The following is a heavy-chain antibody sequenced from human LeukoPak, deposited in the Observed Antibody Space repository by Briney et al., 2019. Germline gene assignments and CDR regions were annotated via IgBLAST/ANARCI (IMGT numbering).Heavy chain of an antibody. Sequence: GGSLRLSCAASGFTVSSNYMSWVRQAPGKGLEWVSVIYSGGSTYYADSVKGRFTISRDNSKNTLYLQMNSLRAEDTAVYYCARERTTPTNWFDPWGQGTLVTVSS. CDR3: ARERTTPTNWFDP. V-gene: IGHV3-53*05. D-gene: IGHD1-14*01. CDR2: IYSGGST. CDR1: GFTVSSNY. J-gene: IGHJ5*02.